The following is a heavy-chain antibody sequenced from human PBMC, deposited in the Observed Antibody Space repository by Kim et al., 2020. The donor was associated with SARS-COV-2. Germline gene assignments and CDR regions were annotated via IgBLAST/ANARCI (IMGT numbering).Heavy chain of an antibody. CDR3: ARGARFSAIVDF. V-gene: IGHV3-53*01. Sequence: GGSLRLSCAASGFTVSNIYMTWIRQAPGKGLEWVSVIYDDGTTYYADSVKGRFTISRDSPKNTLYLQMNSLSVEDTAMYYCARGARFSAIVDFWGQGTLVIVSS. CDR1: GFTVSNIY. CDR2: IYDDGTT. J-gene: IGHJ4*02. D-gene: IGHD3-3*01.